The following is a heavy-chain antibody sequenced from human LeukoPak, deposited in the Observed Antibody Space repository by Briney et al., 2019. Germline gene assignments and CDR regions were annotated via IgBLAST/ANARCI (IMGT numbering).Heavy chain of an antibody. CDR3: ARAASIGTVDY. J-gene: IGHJ4*02. V-gene: IGHV3-7*01. CDR1: GFTFSSYA. D-gene: IGHD6-13*01. Sequence: GGSLRLSCAASGFTFSSYAMSWVRQAPGKGLEWVANINQDGSEKYCVDSVEGRFTISRDNAKNSLSLQMNSLRAEDTALYYCARAASIGTVDYWGQGTLVTASS. CDR2: INQDGSEK.